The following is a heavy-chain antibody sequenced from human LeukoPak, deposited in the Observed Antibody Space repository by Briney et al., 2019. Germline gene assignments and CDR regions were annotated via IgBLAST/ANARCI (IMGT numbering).Heavy chain of an antibody. CDR1: GFTFSSYA. V-gene: IGHV3-23*01. J-gene: IGHJ4*02. D-gene: IGHD3-3*01. CDR3: AKDVITYDFWSGYYVY. CDR2: ISGSGGST. Sequence: GGSLRLSCAASGFTFSSYAMSWVRQAPGKGLELLSAISGSGGSTYYADSVRGRFTISRDNSKNTLYLQMNSLRAEDTAVYYCAKDVITYDFWSGYYVYWGQGTLVTVSS.